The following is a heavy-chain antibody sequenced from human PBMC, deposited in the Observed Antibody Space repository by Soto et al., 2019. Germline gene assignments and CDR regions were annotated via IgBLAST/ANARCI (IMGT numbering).Heavy chain of an antibody. CDR3: ARDQSQGQMLLPYFDY. V-gene: IGHV3-21*04. J-gene: IGHJ4*02. CDR2: ISSGSHYI. D-gene: IGHD3-10*02. CDR1: GFNFPGYS. Sequence: GGSLRLSCAASGFNFPGYSMNWVRQAPGKGLEWVASISSGSHYIYYADSVRGRFTISRDNAGDSLYLQMNSLRAGDTAVYFCARDQSQGQMLLPYFDYWGQGTLVTVSS.